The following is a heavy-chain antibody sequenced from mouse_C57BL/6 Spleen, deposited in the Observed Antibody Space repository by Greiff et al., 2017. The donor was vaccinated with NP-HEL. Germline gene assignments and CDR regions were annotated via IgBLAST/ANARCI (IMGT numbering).Heavy chain of an antibody. CDR2: IHPNSGST. D-gene: IGHD3-3*01. CDR3: AREGTEDAMDY. Sequence: QVQLQQPGAELVKPGASVKLSCKASGYTFTSYWMHWVKQRPGQGLEWIGMIHPNSGSTNYNEKFKSKATLTVDKSSSTAYMQLSSRTSEDSAVYYCAREGTEDAMDYWGQGTSVTVSS. J-gene: IGHJ4*01. V-gene: IGHV1-64*01. CDR1: GYTFTSYW.